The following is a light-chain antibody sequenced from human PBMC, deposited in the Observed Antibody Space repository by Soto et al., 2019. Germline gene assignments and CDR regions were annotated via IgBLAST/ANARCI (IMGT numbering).Light chain of an antibody. CDR1: QSVSSSY. J-gene: IGKJ1*01. CDR3: QQYNNWPTWT. V-gene: IGKV3-15*01. CDR2: GAS. Sequence: EIVLTQFPGNLSLSPGERATLSCRASQSVSSSYLAWYQQKPGQAPRLLIYGASTRATGIPARFSGSGSGTEFTLTISSLQSEDFAVYYCQQYNNWPTWTFGQGTKVDIK.